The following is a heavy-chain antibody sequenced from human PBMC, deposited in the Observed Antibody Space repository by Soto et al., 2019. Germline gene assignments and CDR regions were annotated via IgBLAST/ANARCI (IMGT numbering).Heavy chain of an antibody. V-gene: IGHV1-69*06. CDR1: GGTFSSYA. CDR2: IIPIFGTA. CDR3: AREYYDSSHRYDY. J-gene: IGHJ4*02. Sequence: KVSCKASGGTFSSYAISWVRQAPGQGLEWMGGIIPIFGTANYAQKFQGRVTITADKSTSTAYMELSSLRSEDTAVYYCAREYYDSSHRYDYWGQGTLVTVSS. D-gene: IGHD3-22*01.